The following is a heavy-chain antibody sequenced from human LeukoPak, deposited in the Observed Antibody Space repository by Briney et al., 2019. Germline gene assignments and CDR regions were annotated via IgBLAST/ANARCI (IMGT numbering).Heavy chain of an antibody. V-gene: IGHV4-61*02. D-gene: IGHD5-24*01. CDR1: GGSISSGSYY. CDR2: IYTSGST. J-gene: IGHJ4*02. Sequence: SQTLSLTCTVSGGSISSGSYYWSWIRQPAGKGLEWIERIYTSGSTNYNPSLKRRVTISVDTSKNQFSLKLSSVTAADTAVYYCARGRDGYDYDYWGQGTLVTVSS. CDR3: ARGRDGYDYDY.